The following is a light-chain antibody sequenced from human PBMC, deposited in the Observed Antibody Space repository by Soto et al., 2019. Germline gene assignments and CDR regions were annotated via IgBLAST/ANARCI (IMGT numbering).Light chain of an antibody. CDR1: QRVSSGY. CDR2: GAS. Sequence: PGHRATLSCRASQRVSSGYLAWYQQIPGQAPRLLIFGASNRATGIPDRFIGSGSGTDFTLTITKLEPEDFAVYYCQQYGSSPGTFGGGTKVDIK. J-gene: IGKJ4*01. CDR3: QQYGSSPGT. V-gene: IGKV3-20*01.